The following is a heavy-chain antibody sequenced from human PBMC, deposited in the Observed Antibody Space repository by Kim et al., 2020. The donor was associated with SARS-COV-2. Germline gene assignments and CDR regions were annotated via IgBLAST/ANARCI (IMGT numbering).Heavy chain of an antibody. D-gene: IGHD3-3*01. CDR3: ARGYDSRGWFDP. J-gene: IGHJ5*02. V-gene: IGHV5-51*01. Sequence: YSPSFQGQVTISADKAITTAYLQWSSLKASDTAMYCCARGYDSRGWFDPWGQGTLVTVSS.